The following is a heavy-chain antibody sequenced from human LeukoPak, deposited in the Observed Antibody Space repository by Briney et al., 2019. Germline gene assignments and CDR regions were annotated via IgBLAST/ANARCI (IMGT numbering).Heavy chain of an antibody. CDR2: IYPRDGST. V-gene: IGHV1-46*01. Sequence: ASVKVSCKASGYTFTSNYIHWVRQAPGQGLEWMGMIYPRDGSTSYAQKFQGRVTMTRDTSTSTVYMELSSLRSEDTAVYYCARGIDSGYLDYWGQGTLVTVSS. D-gene: IGHD1-26*01. CDR1: GYTFTSNY. J-gene: IGHJ4*02. CDR3: ARGIDSGYLDY.